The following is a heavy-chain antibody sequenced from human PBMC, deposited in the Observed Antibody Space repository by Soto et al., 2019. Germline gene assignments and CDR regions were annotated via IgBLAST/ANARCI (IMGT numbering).Heavy chain of an antibody. CDR1: GASFSGYY. D-gene: IGHD5-12*01. CDR2: INHSGST. J-gene: IGHJ4*02. CDR3: ARESPGEWLRLVRDYFDY. Sequence: SETLSLTCAAYGASFSGYYWRWIRQPPGKGLEWIGEINHSGSTNYNPSLKSRVTISVDTSKKQFSLKLSSVTAADTAVYYCARESPGEWLRLVRDYFDYWVQGTLVTVAS. V-gene: IGHV4-34*01.